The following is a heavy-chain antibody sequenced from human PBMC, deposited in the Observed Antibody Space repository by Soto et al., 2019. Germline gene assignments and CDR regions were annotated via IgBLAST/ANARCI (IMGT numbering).Heavy chain of an antibody. Sequence: SVKVSCKASGGTFSSYAISWVRQAPGQGLEWMGGIIPIFGTANYAQKFQGRVTITADESTSTAYMELSSLRSEDTAVYYCAGYCSSTSCRKPYYYYGMDVWGQGTTVTVSS. CDR3: AGYCSSTSCRKPYYYYGMDV. CDR1: GGTFSSYA. CDR2: IIPIFGTA. J-gene: IGHJ6*02. D-gene: IGHD2-2*01. V-gene: IGHV1-69*13.